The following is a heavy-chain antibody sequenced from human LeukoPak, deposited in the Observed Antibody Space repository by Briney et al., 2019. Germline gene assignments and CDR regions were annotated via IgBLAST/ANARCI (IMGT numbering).Heavy chain of an antibody. CDR2: IYYSGST. Sequence: PSETLSLTCTVSGGSISSYYWSWIRQPPGKGLEWIGYIYYSGSTNYNPSLKSRVTISVDTSKNQFSLKLSSVTAADTAVYYCARWRCGGDCYSGGYFDLWGRGILVTVSS. CDR3: ARWRCGGDCYSGGYFDL. D-gene: IGHD2-21*02. J-gene: IGHJ2*01. CDR1: GGSISSYY. V-gene: IGHV4-59*01.